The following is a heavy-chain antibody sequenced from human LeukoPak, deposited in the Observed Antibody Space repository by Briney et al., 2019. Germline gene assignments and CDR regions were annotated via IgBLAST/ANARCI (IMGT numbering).Heavy chain of an antibody. J-gene: IGHJ3*02. V-gene: IGHV4-59*02. CDR2: IYYSGST. D-gene: IGHD1-1*01. Sequence: PSETLSLTCTVSGGSVSSYYWSWIRQPPGKGLEWIGYIYYSGSTNYNPSLKSRVTISVDTSKNQFSLKLSSVTAADTAVYYCARENDAYAFDIWGQGTMVTVSS. CDR1: GGSVSSYY. CDR3: ARENDAYAFDI.